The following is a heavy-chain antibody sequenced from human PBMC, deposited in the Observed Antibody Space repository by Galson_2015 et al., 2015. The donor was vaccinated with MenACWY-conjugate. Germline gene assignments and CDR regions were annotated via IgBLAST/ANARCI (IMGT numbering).Heavy chain of an antibody. D-gene: IGHD6-13*01. J-gene: IGHJ3*02. CDR1: GFSVTSRF. Sequence: SLRLSCAASGFSVTSRFMGWVRQAPGKGLEWVALLYDDGTSRYADSVKGRFTISRDTLRNSLSLQMHGLRAEDTAVYYCVRDVFRSSSSWYDPDAFDNWGQGTMVTVSS. CDR3: VRDVFRSSSSWYDPDAFDN. V-gene: IGHV3-66*01. CDR2: LYDDGTS.